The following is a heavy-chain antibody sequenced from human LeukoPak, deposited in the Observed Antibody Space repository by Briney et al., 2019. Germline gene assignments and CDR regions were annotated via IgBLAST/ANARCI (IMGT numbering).Heavy chain of an antibody. Sequence: ASVKVSCKVSGYTLTELSMHWVRQAPGQGLEWMGWINPNSGGTNYAQKFQGRVTMTRDTSISTAYMELSRLRSDDTAVYYCARASGAYNSLGDYWGQGTLVTVSS. CDR3: ARASGAYNSLGDY. V-gene: IGHV1-2*02. J-gene: IGHJ4*02. D-gene: IGHD1-14*01. CDR1: GYTLTELS. CDR2: INPNSGGT.